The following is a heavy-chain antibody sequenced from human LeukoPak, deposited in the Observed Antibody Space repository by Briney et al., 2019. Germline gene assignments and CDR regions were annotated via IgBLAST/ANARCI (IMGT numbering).Heavy chain of an antibody. CDR1: GFPFSRYW. V-gene: IGHV3-74*03. Sequence: GGSLRLSCEASGFPFSRYWMHWVRQAPGKGLMWVSRINSDGSATTYAGFVKGRFTISRDNAKNTVYLQMNSLRVDDTAIYYCERDYGAWGQGTLVTVSP. CDR3: ERDYGA. CDR2: INSDGSAT. J-gene: IGHJ5*02. D-gene: IGHD4/OR15-4a*01.